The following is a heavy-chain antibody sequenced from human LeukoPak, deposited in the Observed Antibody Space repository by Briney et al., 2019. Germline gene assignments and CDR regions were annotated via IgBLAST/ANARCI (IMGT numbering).Heavy chain of an antibody. V-gene: IGHV1-8*01. Sequence: ASVKVSCKASGYTFTSYDINWVRQATGQGLEWMGWMNPNSGNTVYAQKFQGRVTMTRNTSISTAYMELSSLRSEETTVYYCVSGSSWNFDYWGQGTLVTVSS. J-gene: IGHJ4*02. CDR3: VSGSSWNFDY. D-gene: IGHD6-13*01. CDR1: GYTFTSYD. CDR2: MNPNSGNT.